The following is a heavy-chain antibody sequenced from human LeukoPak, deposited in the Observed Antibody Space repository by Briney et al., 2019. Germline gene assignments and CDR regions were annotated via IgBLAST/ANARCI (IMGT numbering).Heavy chain of an antibody. CDR2: SRNKAKSYTT. J-gene: IGHJ4*02. CDR3: APATPDFDY. CDR1: GFTFSDHY. D-gene: IGHD2-15*01. V-gene: IGHV3-72*01. Sequence: PGGSLRLSCAASGFTFSDHYMDWVRQAPGKGLEWVGRSRNKAKSYTTDYAASVKGRFTISRDDSKNSLYLQMNSLKTEDTAVYYCAPATPDFDYWGQGTRVAVSS.